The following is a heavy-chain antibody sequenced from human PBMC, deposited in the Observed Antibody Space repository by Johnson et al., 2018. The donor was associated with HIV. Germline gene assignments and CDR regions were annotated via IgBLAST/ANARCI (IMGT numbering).Heavy chain of an antibody. J-gene: IGHJ3*02. CDR1: GFTFSSSA. Sequence: QVQLVESGGGVVQPGKSLRLSCAASGFTFSSSAMHWVRQAPGKGLEWVAVISYDGSNKFYADSVKGRFTISRDNSKNTLYLQMNSLRAEDTAVYYCARGGYLDAFDIWGQGTMVTVSS. V-gene: IGHV3-30-3*01. CDR3: ARGGYLDAFDI. D-gene: IGHD6-13*01. CDR2: ISYDGSNK.